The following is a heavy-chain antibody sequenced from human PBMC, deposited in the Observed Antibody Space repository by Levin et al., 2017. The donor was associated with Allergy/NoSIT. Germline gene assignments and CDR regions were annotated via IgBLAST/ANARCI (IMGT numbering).Heavy chain of an antibody. Sequence: GASVKVSCKASGYTFTSYGISWVRQAPGQGLEWMGWISAYNGNTNYAQKLQGRVTMTTDTSTSTAYMELRSLRSDDTAVYYCARDRDYDFWSGGYNWFDPWGQGTLVTVSS. D-gene: IGHD3-3*01. CDR1: GYTFTSYG. V-gene: IGHV1-18*01. CDR2: ISAYNGNT. CDR3: ARDRDYDFWSGGYNWFDP. J-gene: IGHJ5*02.